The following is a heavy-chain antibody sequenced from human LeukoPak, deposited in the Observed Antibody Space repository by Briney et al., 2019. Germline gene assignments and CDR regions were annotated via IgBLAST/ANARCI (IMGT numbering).Heavy chain of an antibody. V-gene: IGHV1-2*02. J-gene: IGHJ4*02. CDR3: ARGVQDTAQPAFDY. CDR2: INPYSGGT. D-gene: IGHD5-18*01. Sequence: ASVKVSCKTSGYSFTDYYMHWVRQAPGQGLEWMGWINPYSGGTSSAQKFQGRVTMTRDTSISTVYMQVSSLRSEDTAVYYCARGVQDTAQPAFDYWGQGTLVTVSS. CDR1: GYSFTDYY.